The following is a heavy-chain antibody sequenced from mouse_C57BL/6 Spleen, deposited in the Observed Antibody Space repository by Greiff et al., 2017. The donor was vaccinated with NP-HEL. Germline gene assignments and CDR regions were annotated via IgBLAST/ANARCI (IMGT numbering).Heavy chain of an antibody. CDR2: IDPETGGT. J-gene: IGHJ4*01. V-gene: IGHV1-15*01. CDR3: TTMITTREYYAMDY. CDR1: GYTFTDYE. Sequence: VQLQQSGAELVRPGASVTLSCKASGYTFTDYEMHWVKQTPVHGLEWIGAIDPETGGTAYNQKFKGKAILTADKSSSTAYMELRSLTSEDSAVYYCTTMITTREYYAMDYWGQGTSVTVSS. D-gene: IGHD2-4*01.